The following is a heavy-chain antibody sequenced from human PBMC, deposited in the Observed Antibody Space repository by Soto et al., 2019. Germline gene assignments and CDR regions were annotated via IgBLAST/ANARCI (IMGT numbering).Heavy chain of an antibody. CDR1: GGLLSSYA. Sequence: QVQLVQSGAEVKRPGSSVKVSCKTSGGLLSSYAISWVRQAPGQGLEWMGGSIPTFGTTVYAQNFQGRVSITADSSTGTAYLELRGLRSQDTAVYYCARGINAYYDGTGPSCADAFEIWGQGTMVTVSS. CDR3: ARGINAYYDGTGPSCADAFEI. J-gene: IGHJ3*02. D-gene: IGHD3-22*01. CDR2: SIPTFGTT. V-gene: IGHV1-69*06.